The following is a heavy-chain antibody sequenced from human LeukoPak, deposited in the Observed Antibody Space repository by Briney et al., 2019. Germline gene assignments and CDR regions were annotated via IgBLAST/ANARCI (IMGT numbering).Heavy chain of an antibody. CDR1: GFSFSSLT. CDR3: ARAPTAILTYYFDS. Sequence: GGSLRLSCAASGFSFSSLTMHWVRQAPGKGLEWVAVISYDESKKYYADSVKDRFTISRDNSKNTLYLQMVSLRVEGTAIYYCARAPTAILTYYFDSWGQGTVVTVSS. V-gene: IGHV3-30*04. D-gene: IGHD2/OR15-2a*01. CDR2: ISYDESKK. J-gene: IGHJ4*02.